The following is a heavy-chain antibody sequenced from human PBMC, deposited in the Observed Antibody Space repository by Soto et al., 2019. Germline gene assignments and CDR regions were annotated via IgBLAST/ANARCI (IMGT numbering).Heavy chain of an antibody. CDR3: ARTRSAWSDFHYYSLDV. Sequence: GGSLRLSCAASGFTFSNFAMTWVRQAPGAGLEWVSSISGTDDYTYYADSVKGRFTISRDNSNSALYVQMNSLTGEDTAVYYCARTRSAWSDFHYYSLDVWGQGTTVTVSS. V-gene: IGHV3-23*01. CDR1: GFTFSNFA. CDR2: ISGTDDYT. D-gene: IGHD1-26*01. J-gene: IGHJ6*02.